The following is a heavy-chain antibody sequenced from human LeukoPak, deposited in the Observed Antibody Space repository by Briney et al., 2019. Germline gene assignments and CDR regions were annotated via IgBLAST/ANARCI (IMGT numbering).Heavy chain of an antibody. V-gene: IGHV3-72*01. J-gene: IGHJ4*02. CDR3: ARSRLGALDY. Sequence: GGSLGLSCAASGFTFSDYILDWVRQAPGKGLEWVGRIKNKAKSYTTEYAASVKGRFTISRDDSKNSLYLQMDSLKTEDTAVYFCARSRLGALDYWGQGTLVTVSS. CDR1: GFTFSDYI. CDR2: IKNKAKSYTT. D-gene: IGHD1-26*01.